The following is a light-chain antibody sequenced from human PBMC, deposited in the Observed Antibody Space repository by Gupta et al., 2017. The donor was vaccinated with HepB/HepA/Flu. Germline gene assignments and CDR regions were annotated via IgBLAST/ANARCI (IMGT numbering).Light chain of an antibody. CDR1: SSNIGSNT. Sequence: VTISCSGSSSNIGSNTVNWYQQLPGTAPKLLIYSNNQRPSGVPDRFSGSKSGTSASLAISGLQSEDEADYYCAAWDDSLNGRVFGGGTKLTVL. V-gene: IGLV1-44*01. CDR2: SNN. J-gene: IGLJ3*02. CDR3: AAWDDSLNGRV.